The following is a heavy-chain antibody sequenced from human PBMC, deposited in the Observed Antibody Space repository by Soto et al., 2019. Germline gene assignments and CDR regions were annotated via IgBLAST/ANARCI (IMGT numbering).Heavy chain of an antibody. CDR3: ARPSPYCSGGSCYLDY. D-gene: IGHD2-15*01. V-gene: IGHV1-3*01. Sequence: ASVKVSCTASGYTFTSYAMHWVRQAPGQRLEWMGWINAGNGNTKYSQKFQGRVTITRDTSASTAYMELSSLRSEDTAVYYCARPSPYCSGGSCYLDYWGQGTLVTVSS. CDR2: INAGNGNT. CDR1: GYTFTSYA. J-gene: IGHJ4*02.